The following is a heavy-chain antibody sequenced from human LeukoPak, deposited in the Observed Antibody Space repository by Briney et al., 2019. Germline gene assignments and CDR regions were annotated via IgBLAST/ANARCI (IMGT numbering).Heavy chain of an antibody. CDR1: GFTVSSSY. D-gene: IGHD3-3*01. CDR3: ARGGGRYYDFWTPGGFDY. Sequence: GGSLRLSCAASGFTVSSSYMSWVRQAPGKGLEWVSVIYSGGSTYYADSVKGRFTISRDNSKNTLYLQMNSLRAEDTAVYYCARGGGRYYDFWTPGGFDYWGQGTLVTVSS. J-gene: IGHJ4*02. CDR2: IYSGGST. V-gene: IGHV3-53*01.